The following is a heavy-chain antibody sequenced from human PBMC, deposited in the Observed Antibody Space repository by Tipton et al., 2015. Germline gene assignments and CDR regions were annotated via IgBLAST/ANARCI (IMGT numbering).Heavy chain of an antibody. CDR2: ISWNSDNI. J-gene: IGHJ4*02. CDR1: GFNFNNYA. V-gene: IGHV3-9*01. Sequence: SLRLSCAGSGFNFNNYAMHWVRQVPGRGLEWVSGISWNSDNIGYADSVRGRFTISRDTANKSLHLQMNSLRPDDSAVYYCAKEAPGDLSETFDSWGQGTLVTVSS. D-gene: IGHD3-3*01. CDR3: AKEAPGDLSETFDS.